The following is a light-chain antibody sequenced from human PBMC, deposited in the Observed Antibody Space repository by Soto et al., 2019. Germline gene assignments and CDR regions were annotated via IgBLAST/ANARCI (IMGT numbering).Light chain of an antibody. V-gene: IGKV1-5*01. CDR2: DAS. CDR1: QSISSW. J-gene: IGKJ1*01. Sequence: IQLTQSTSTLSASLGDRVTITCRASQSISSWLAWYQQKPGKAPKLLIYDASSLESGVPSRFSGSGSGTEFTLTISSLQPDDFATYYCQHYNSYSEAFGQGTKVDI. CDR3: QHYNSYSEA.